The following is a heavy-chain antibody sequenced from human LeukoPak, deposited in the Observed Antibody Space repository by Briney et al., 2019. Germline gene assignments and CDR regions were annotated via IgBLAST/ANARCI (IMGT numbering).Heavy chain of an antibody. D-gene: IGHD3-3*01. CDR2: INHSGST. CDR1: GGSFSDYY. J-gene: IGHJ4*02. V-gene: IGHV4-34*01. CDR3: ARRDFAIFGVVTPFDS. Sequence: SETVSLTCAGYGGSFSDYYWSWIRQPPGKGLEWIGEINHSGSTNYNPSLKSRVIISSDMSKNQFSLRLSSVTAADTAVYYCARRDFAIFGVVTPFDSWGRGTLVTVSS.